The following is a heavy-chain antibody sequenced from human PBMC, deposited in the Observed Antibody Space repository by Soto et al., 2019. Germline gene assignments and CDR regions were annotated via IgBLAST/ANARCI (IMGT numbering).Heavy chain of an antibody. V-gene: IGHV5-51*01. CDR1: GYSFTSYW. D-gene: IGHD3-9*01. Sequence: GESLKISCKGSGYSFTSYWIGWGRQMPGKGLEWMWIIYHGDSDTRYSPSFQGQINISADKSTSTAYLQWSSLKASDTAIYYCARAGEYDILTGYSIWGQGTLVTVSS. CDR3: ARAGEYDILTGYSI. CDR2: IYHGDSDT. J-gene: IGHJ4*02.